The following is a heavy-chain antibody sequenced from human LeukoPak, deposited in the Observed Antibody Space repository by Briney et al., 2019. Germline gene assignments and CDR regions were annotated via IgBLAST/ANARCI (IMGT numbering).Heavy chain of an antibody. D-gene: IGHD3-3*02. Sequence: GGSLRLSCAASGFTFSSYSMSWVRQAPGEGLAWVSAFDDTGDKTYYADSVKGRFTISRDNLKNTLYLQMNSLRVEDTAVYYCVRGRISPDYWGQGTLVTVSS. CDR2: FDDTGDKT. CDR3: VRGRISPDY. CDR1: GFTFSSYS. V-gene: IGHV3-23*01. J-gene: IGHJ4*02.